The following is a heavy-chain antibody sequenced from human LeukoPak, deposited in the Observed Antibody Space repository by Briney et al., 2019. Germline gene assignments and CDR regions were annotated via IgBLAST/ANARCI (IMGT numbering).Heavy chain of an antibody. J-gene: IGHJ4*02. V-gene: IGHV3-23*01. Sequence: GGSLRLSCAASGFTFRSYAITWVRQAPGKGLEWISTFDTDGNTYYADSVKGRFTISRDNSKNTLYLQMTRLRAEDTAVYYCDRRAYWGQGTLVTVSS. CDR3: DRRAY. CDR2: FDTDGNT. CDR1: GFTFRSYA.